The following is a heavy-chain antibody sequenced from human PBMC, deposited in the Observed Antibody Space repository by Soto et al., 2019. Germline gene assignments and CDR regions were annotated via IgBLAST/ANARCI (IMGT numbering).Heavy chain of an antibody. CDR2: IYSSEII. J-gene: IGHJ4*02. V-gene: IGHV4-4*07. CDR1: GVSISSFY. CDR3: ATVSYVGGTDY. D-gene: IGHD5-18*01. Sequence: QVQLQESGPGLVKPSETLSLTCTVSGVSISSFYWSWIRQPAGKGLEWIGRIYSSEIINYNPSLKRRVTMSLDTSKNQFSLKLSSVTAADTAVYFCATVSYVGGTDYWGQGTLVTVSS.